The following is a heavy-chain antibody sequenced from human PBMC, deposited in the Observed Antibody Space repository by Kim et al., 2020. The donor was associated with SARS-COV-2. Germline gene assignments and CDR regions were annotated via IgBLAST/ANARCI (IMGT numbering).Heavy chain of an antibody. D-gene: IGHD3-10*01. V-gene: IGHV3-21*01. CDR1: GFTFSSYS. CDR3: ARGASGGVWYFDY. Sequence: GGSLRLSCAASGFTFSSYSMNWVRQAPGKGLEWVSSISSSSSYIYYADSVKGRFTISRDNAKNSLYLQMNSLRAEDTAVYYCARGASGGVWYFDYWGQGTLVTVSS. CDR2: ISSSSSYI. J-gene: IGHJ4*02.